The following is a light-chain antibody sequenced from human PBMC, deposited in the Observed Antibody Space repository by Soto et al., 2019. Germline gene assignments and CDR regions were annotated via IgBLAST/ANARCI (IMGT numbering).Light chain of an antibody. Sequence: QSALTQPASVSGSPGQSITISCTGTISDFVVYNYVSWYQQHPGKAPKLLLYGVSNRPSGLSNRFSGSKSGNTASLTISGLQAEDEADYFCSSHTLTSSALQVFGSGTKLTVL. CDR1: ISDFVVYNY. CDR2: GVS. J-gene: IGLJ1*01. CDR3: SSHTLTSSALQV. V-gene: IGLV2-14*01.